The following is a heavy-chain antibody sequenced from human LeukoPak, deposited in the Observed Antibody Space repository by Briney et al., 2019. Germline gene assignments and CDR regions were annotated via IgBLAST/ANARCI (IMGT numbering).Heavy chain of an antibody. CDR2: LSCDVSNK. V-gene: IGHV3-30*03. Sequence: GGSLRLSCAASGFTFSSYGMHWVRQAPGKGLEWVALLSCDVSNKGYADSVKGRFSISRDNSKNTLYLQMDSLRAEDTAVYYCARDLTGSYTFDYWGQGTLVTVSS. CDR1: GFTFSSYG. J-gene: IGHJ4*02. D-gene: IGHD1-26*01. CDR3: ARDLTGSYTFDY.